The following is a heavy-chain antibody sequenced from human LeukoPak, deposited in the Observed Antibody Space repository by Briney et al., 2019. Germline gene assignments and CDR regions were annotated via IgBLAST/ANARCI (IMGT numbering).Heavy chain of an antibody. CDR1: GGSISSYY. CDR3: ARGTYASGWFSFDY. CDR2: IYNSENS. J-gene: IGHJ4*02. D-gene: IGHD6-19*01. V-gene: IGHV4-4*07. Sequence: SETLSLTCTVSGGSISSYYWSWIRQPAGRGLEWIGRIYNSENSDYNPSMKSRVTMSVDTTKNQFSLKLSSVTAADTGVYYCARGTYASGWFSFDYWGEGTLVTVSS.